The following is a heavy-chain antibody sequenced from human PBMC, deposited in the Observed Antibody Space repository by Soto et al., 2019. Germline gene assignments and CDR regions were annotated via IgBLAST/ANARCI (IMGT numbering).Heavy chain of an antibody. D-gene: IGHD1-1*01. CDR2: IIPIFGTA. Sequence: QVQLVQSGAEVKKPGSSVKVSCKASGGTFSSYAISWVRQAPGQGLEWMGGIIPIFGTANYAQKFQGRVTITADESTSTAYMELSSLRSEDTAVSYCARSQVEPTAINYYYYGMDVWGQGTTVTVSS. J-gene: IGHJ6*02. CDR1: GGTFSSYA. CDR3: ARSQVEPTAINYYYYGMDV. V-gene: IGHV1-69*01.